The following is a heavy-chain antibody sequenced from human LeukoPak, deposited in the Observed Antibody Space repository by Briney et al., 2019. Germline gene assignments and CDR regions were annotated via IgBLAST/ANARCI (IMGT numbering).Heavy chain of an antibody. Sequence: ASVKVSCKASGYTFTGYYMHWVRQAPGQGLEWMGWIIPNSGGTNYAQKFQGRVTMTRDTSISTAYLELSRLRSDDTAVYYCARARPCGGDCYTFDYWGQGTLVTVSS. CDR3: ARARPCGGDCYTFDY. D-gene: IGHD2-21*02. J-gene: IGHJ4*02. CDR2: IIPNSGGT. V-gene: IGHV1-2*02. CDR1: GYTFTGYY.